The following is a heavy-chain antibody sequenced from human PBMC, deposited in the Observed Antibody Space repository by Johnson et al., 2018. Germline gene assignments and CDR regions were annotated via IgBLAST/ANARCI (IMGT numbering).Heavy chain of an antibody. CDR2: YDGSNK. V-gene: IGHV3-33*01. CDR3: ARWSNNRFIDP. Sequence: YDGSNKYYADSVKGRFTISRDNSKNILYLQMDSLRVEDTALYYCARWSNNRFIDPWGQGTLVTVSS. J-gene: IGHJ5*02. D-gene: IGHD1-14*01.